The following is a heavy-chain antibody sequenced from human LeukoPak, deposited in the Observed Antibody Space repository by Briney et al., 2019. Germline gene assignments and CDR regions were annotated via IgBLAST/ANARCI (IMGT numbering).Heavy chain of an antibody. V-gene: IGHV3-48*01. CDR2: ISSGSSAR. D-gene: IGHD3-3*01. J-gene: IGHJ4*02. CDR3: ARGNLFYDV. CDR1: GFTFSSHS. Sequence: GGSLRLSCAASGFTFSSHSMNWVRQTPGKGLEWVSYISSGSSARYYADSVKGRFTISRDDARNSLYLQMNSLRAEDTAVYYCARGNLFYDVWGQGTLVTVSS.